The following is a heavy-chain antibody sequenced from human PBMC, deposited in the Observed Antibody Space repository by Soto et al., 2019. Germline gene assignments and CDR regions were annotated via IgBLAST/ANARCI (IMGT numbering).Heavy chain of an antibody. CDR2: ISYDGGLQ. D-gene: IGHD5-18*01. Sequence: QAHLVESGGGVVQPGRSLRLSCAASGFTFTSYGMHWVRQAPGTRLEGVAVISYDGGLQHYPDSVKGRFTISRDNSKNMVLLQMNSLRAEDTAVYYCVSDRGYGHASVPYSWGQGTLVSVSS. CDR1: GFTFTSYG. V-gene: IGHV3-30*03. J-gene: IGHJ4*02. CDR3: VSDRGYGHASVPYS.